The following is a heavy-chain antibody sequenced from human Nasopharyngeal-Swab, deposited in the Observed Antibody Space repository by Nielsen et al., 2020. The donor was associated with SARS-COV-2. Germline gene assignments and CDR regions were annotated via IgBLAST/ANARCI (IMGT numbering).Heavy chain of an antibody. CDR3: AKGGYCSSTSCYIDY. J-gene: IGHJ4*02. Sequence: GGSLRPSCAASGFTFSRHAMGWVRQAPGKGLEGVSAISGSGGSTYYADSVKGRFTISRDQSKNTLYLQMNSLRAEDTAVYYCAKGGYCSSTSCYIDYWGQGTLVTVSS. CDR1: GFTFSRHA. D-gene: IGHD2-2*02. CDR2: ISGSGGST. V-gene: IGHV3-23*01.